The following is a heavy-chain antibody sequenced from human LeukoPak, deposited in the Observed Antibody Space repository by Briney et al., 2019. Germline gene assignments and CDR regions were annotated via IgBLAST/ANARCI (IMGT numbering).Heavy chain of an antibody. CDR1: GFTFSSYW. CDR3: ARDCSSTSCYGLGYFDY. J-gene: IGHJ4*02. Sequence: GGSLRLSCAASGFTFSSYWMSWVRQAPGKGLEWVANIKQDGSEKYYVDSVKGRFTISRDNAKNSLYLQMNSLRAEDTAVYYCARDCSSTSCYGLGYFDYWGQGTLVTVSS. D-gene: IGHD2-2*01. CDR2: IKQDGSEK. V-gene: IGHV3-7*01.